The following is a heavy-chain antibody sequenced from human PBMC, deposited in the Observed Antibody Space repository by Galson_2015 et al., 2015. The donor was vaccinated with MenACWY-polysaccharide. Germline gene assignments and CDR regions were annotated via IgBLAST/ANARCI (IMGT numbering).Heavy chain of an antibody. V-gene: IGHV1-8*01. CDR3: ASTKAGTHYFEY. CDR2: MNPNSGNT. Sequence: SVKVSCKASGYTFTSYDINWVRQSTGQGLQWMGWMNPNSGNTGYAQDFQGRVTMTRNTSISTAYMELNSLRSEDTAVYYCASTKAGTHYFEYWAREPCSPSPQ. CDR1: GYTFTSYD. J-gene: IGHJ4*02. D-gene: IGHD6-19*01.